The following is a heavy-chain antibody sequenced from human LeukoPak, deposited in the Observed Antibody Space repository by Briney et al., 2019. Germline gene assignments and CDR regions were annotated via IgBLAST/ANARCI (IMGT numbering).Heavy chain of an antibody. CDR2: ISYDGSNK. J-gene: IGHJ4*02. D-gene: IGHD2-21*01. Sequence: GGSLRLSCAASGFTFSSYGMHWVRQAPGKGLEWVAVISYDGSNKYYADSVKGRFSISRDNSKNTLYLQMDSLRGEDTAVYYCAKDFRIGYSAHFDYWGQGALVTVSS. CDR1: GFTFSSYG. V-gene: IGHV3-30*18. CDR3: AKDFRIGYSAHFDY.